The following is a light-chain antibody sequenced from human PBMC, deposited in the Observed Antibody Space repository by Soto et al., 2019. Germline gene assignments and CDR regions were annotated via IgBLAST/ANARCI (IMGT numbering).Light chain of an antibody. CDR2: EVN. V-gene: IGLV2-14*01. Sequence: QSALTQPASVSGSPGQSITISCTGTSSDVGGYNYVSWYQQHPGKVPKLMIYEVNNRPSGVSNRFSGSKSGNTASLTISGLHAEDEADYYCSSYTSISAVGVFGTGTKLTVL. CDR3: SSYTSISAVGV. CDR1: SSDVGGYNY. J-gene: IGLJ1*01.